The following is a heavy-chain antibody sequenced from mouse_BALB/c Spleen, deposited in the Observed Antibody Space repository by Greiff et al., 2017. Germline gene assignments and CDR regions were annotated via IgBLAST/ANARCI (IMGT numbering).Heavy chain of an antibody. CDR2: INPSNGGT. CDR1: GYTFTSYY. J-gene: IGHJ2*01. Sequence: VQLQQPGAELVKPGASVKLSCKASGYTFTSYYMYWVKQRPGQGLEWIGGINPSNGGTNFNEKFKSKATLTVDKSSSTAYMQLSSLTSEDSAVYYCTTFITTPHYFDYWGQGTTLTVSS. V-gene: IGHV1S81*02. CDR3: TTFITTPHYFDY. D-gene: IGHD1-1*01.